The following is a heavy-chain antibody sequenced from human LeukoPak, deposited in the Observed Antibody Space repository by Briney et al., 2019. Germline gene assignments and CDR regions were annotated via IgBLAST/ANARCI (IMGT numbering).Heavy chain of an antibody. CDR1: GYTLTELS. CDR3: ATYSYYYDSSGYYLPWFDP. Sequence: GASVKVSCKVSGYTLTELSMHWVRQAPGKGLEWMGGFDPEDGETIYAQKFQGRVTMTEDTSTDTAYMELSSLRPEDTAVYYCATYSYYYDSSGYYLPWFDPWGQGTLVTVSS. D-gene: IGHD3-22*01. V-gene: IGHV1-24*01. CDR2: FDPEDGET. J-gene: IGHJ5*02.